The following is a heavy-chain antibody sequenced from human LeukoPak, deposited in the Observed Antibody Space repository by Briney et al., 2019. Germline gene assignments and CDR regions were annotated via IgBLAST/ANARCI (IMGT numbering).Heavy chain of an antibody. CDR3: ARVLRPMASQYYFDY. CDR2: IYYSGTT. V-gene: IGHV4-59*01. J-gene: IGHJ4*02. D-gene: IGHD3-10*01. CDR1: GASINTYY. Sequence: SETLSLTCTVSGASINTYYWSWIRQPPGKGLEWIGYIYYSGTTSFNPSLKTRVTISIDTSKNQFSLKLSSVTAADTAVYYCARVLRPMASQYYFDYWGQGTLVTVSS.